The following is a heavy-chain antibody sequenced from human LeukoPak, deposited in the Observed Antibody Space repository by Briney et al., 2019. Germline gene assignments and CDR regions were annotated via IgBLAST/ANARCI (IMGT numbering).Heavy chain of an antibody. D-gene: IGHD4-23*01. Sequence: SETLSLTCAVSGDSISSSNWWTWVRQPPGKGLEWIGEIYHSGSNNYNPSLKSRVTISVDKSNCQFSLKLTSVTAADTAVYYCARNGGNSDFDYWGQGTLVTVSS. CDR1: GDSISSSNW. CDR2: IYHSGSN. V-gene: IGHV4-4*02. CDR3: ARNGGNSDFDY. J-gene: IGHJ4*02.